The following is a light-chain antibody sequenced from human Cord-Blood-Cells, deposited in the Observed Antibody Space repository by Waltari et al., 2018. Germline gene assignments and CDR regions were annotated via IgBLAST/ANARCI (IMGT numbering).Light chain of an antibody. CDR1: SSDVGSYNL. CDR3: CSYAGSWV. V-gene: IGLV2-23*01. Sequence: QSALTQPASVSGSPGQSITISCTGTSSDVGSYNLVSWYQQHPGKAPKLMIYEGSKRPSGVSNRFSGSKSGNTASLTISWLQADDEADYYCCSYAGSWVFGGGTKLTVL. J-gene: IGLJ3*02. CDR2: EGS.